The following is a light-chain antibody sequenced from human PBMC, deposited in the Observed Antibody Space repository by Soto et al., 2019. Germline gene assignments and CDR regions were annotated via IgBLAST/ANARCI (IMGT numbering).Light chain of an antibody. V-gene: IGKV1-33*01. Sequence: DIQMTQSPSSLAASVGDRVTITCQASQDISNYLNWYQQKSGKAPSLLIFDASSLEIGVPSRFRGSGSRKDFTLTISSLQPEDIATYYCQQYDNPPLSFGPGTKVEIK. CDR2: DAS. CDR1: QDISNY. CDR3: QQYDNPPLS. J-gene: IGKJ3*01.